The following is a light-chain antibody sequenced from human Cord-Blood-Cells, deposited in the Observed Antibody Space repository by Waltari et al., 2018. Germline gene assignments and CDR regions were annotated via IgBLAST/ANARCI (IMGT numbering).Light chain of an antibody. Sequence: IVLTQSPATLSLSPGERATLSCRASQSVSSYLAWYHQKPGQAPRLLIYDASNRATGIPAMFSGSGSGTDFTLTISSLEPEDFAVYYCQQRSNWPPYTFGQGTKLEIK. CDR2: DAS. V-gene: IGKV3-11*01. CDR1: QSVSSY. J-gene: IGKJ2*01. CDR3: QQRSNWPPYT.